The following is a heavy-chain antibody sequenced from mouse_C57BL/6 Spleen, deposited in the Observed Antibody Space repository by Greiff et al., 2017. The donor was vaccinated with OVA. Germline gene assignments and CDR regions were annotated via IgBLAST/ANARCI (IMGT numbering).Heavy chain of an antibody. D-gene: IGHD2-5*01. CDR2: IHPNSGST. CDR1: GYTFTSYW. CDR3: ARRDSNYEFDY. V-gene: IGHV1-64*01. J-gene: IGHJ2*01. Sequence: QVQLKQPGAELVKPGASVKLSCKASGYTFTSYWMHWVKQRPGQGLEWIGMIHPNSGSTNYNEKFTSKATLTVDKSSSTAYMQLSSLTSEDSAVYDCARRDSNYEFDYWGQGTTLTVSS.